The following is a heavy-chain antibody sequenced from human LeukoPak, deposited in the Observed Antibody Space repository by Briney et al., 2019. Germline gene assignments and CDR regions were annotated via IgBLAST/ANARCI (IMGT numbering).Heavy chain of an antibody. CDR2: IKSDGSSI. J-gene: IGHJ6*02. V-gene: IGHV3-74*03. D-gene: IGHD1-26*01. CDR1: GFTFSTYW. CDR3: ARVWEGLDYYYYGMDV. Sequence: GGSLRLSCAASGFTFSTYWMHWVRQVPGKGLVWVSRIKSDGSSIMCADSVRGRFTISRDNAKNTLYLQMNSLRAEDTAVYYCARVWEGLDYYYYGMDVWGQGTTVTVSS.